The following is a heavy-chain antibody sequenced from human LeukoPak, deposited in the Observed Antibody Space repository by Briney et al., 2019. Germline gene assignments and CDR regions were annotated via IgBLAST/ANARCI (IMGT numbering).Heavy chain of an antibody. CDR3: ARLVAYCSSTSCSFDY. Sequence: SETLSLTCTVSGGSINGYYWSWLRQPPGKGLEWIGYIYYSGNTNYNPSLKSRVTISVDTSKNQFFLKLTSMTAADTAMYYCARLVAYCSSTSCSFDYWGQGTLVTVSS. J-gene: IGHJ4*02. CDR1: GGSINGYY. D-gene: IGHD2-2*01. V-gene: IGHV4-59*01. CDR2: IYYSGNT.